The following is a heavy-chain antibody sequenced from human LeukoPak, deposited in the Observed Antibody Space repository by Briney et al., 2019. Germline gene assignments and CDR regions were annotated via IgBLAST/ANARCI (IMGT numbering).Heavy chain of an antibody. CDR1: GFTFSSYS. J-gene: IGHJ6*02. Sequence: GGSLRLSCAASGFTFSSYSMNWVRQAPGEGLEWVSYISNSGSYIYYGDSVRGRFTISRDNMNNSLYLQMNSLRVEDTATYYCASGYSLRGMDAWGRGTTVTVSS. D-gene: IGHD3-22*01. CDR2: ISNSGSYI. V-gene: IGHV3-21*01. CDR3: ASGYSLRGMDA.